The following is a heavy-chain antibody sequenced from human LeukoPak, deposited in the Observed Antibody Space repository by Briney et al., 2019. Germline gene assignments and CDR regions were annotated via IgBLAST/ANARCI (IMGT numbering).Heavy chain of an antibody. V-gene: IGHV3-30*18. CDR1: GFTFSSYG. Sequence: GRSLRLSCAASGFTFSSYGMHWVRQAPGKGLEWVAVISYDGSNKYYADSVKGRFTISRDNSKNTLYLQMNSLRAEDTAVHYCAKVYGRGYGSGSYFDYWGQGTLVTVSS. CDR2: ISYDGSNK. CDR3: AKVYGRGYGSGSYFDY. J-gene: IGHJ4*02. D-gene: IGHD3-10*01.